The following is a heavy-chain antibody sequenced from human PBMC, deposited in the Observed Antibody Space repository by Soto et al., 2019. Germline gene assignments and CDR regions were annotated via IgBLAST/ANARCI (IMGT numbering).Heavy chain of an antibody. CDR2: IIPIFGTA. Sequence: ASVKVSCKASGGTFSSYAISWVRQAPGQGLEWMGGIIPIFGTANYAQKFQGRVTITADKSTSTAYMELSSLRSEDTAVYYCARAHLYDFWSGYYKAPFDYWGQGTLVTVS. CDR1: GGTFSSYA. D-gene: IGHD3-3*01. V-gene: IGHV1-69*06. J-gene: IGHJ4*02. CDR3: ARAHLYDFWSGYYKAPFDY.